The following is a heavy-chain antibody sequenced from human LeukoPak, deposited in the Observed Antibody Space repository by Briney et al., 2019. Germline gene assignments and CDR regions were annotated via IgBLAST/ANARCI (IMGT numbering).Heavy chain of an antibody. CDR2: INPNSGGT. J-gene: IGHJ4*02. CDR3: ATALKYGGNSGYYFDY. Sequence: ASVKVSCKASGYTLTGYYMHWVRQAPGQGLEWMGRINPNSGGTNYAQKFQGRVTMTRDTSISTAYMELSRLRSDDTAVYYCATALKYGGNSGYYFDYWGQGTLVTVSS. D-gene: IGHD4-23*01. V-gene: IGHV1-2*06. CDR1: GYTLTGYY.